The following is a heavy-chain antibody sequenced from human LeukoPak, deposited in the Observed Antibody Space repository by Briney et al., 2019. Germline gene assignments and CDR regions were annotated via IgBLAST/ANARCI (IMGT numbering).Heavy chain of an antibody. CDR1: GGSISSYY. D-gene: IGHD5-18*01. V-gene: IGHV4-59*01. CDR2: IYYSGTT. J-gene: IGHJ6*03. Sequence: KPSETLSLTCTVSGGSISSYYWSWIRQPPGKGLEWIGYIYYSGTTNYNPSLKSRVTMSLDTSKKQFSLKLSSVTAADTAVYYCARTALGYSYYYYYMDVWGKGTTATVSS. CDR3: ARTALGYSYYYYYMDV.